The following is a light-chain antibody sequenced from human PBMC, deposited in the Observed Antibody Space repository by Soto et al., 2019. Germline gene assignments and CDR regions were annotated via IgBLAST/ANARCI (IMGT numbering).Light chain of an antibody. V-gene: IGLV2-14*01. CDR1: SSDVGGYNY. J-gene: IGLJ1*01. Sequence: QSVLTQPASVSGSPGQSITISCTGTSSDVGGYNYVSWYQQHPGKAPKLMIYAVTDRPSGVSSRFSGSKSGNTASLTISGLQAEDEADYYCSSYTSSSTLFGTGTKVTLL. CDR3: SSYTSSSTL. CDR2: AVT.